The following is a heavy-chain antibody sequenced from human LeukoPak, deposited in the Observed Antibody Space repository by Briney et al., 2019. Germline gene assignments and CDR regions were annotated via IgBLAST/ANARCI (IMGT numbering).Heavy chain of an antibody. D-gene: IGHD5-24*01. V-gene: IGHV3-15*01. CDR3: TTDMTYNKGFDP. CDR2: IKSQIDGGAT. J-gene: IGHJ5*02. CDR1: GFTFSYAW. Sequence: PGGSLRLSCAASGFTFSYAWMRWVRQVPGKGLEWVGRIKSQIDGGATDYAAPVKGRFTISRDDSKHTVYLQMNSLKTEDTAVYHCTTDMTYNKGFDPWGQGTLVTVSS.